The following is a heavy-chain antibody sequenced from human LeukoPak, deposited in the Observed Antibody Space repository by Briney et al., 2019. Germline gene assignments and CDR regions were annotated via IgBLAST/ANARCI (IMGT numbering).Heavy chain of an antibody. J-gene: IGHJ4*02. CDR1: GFTFSSYE. D-gene: IGHD6-19*01. V-gene: IGHV3-48*03. CDR2: ISSSGSTI. CDR3: ARVEWTKQWLPIKKFDY. Sequence: GGSLRLSCAASGFTFSSYEMNWVRQAPGKGLEWVSYISSSGSTIYYADSVKGRFTISRDNAKSSLYLQMNSLRAEDTAVYYCARVEWTKQWLPIKKFDYWGQETLVTVSS.